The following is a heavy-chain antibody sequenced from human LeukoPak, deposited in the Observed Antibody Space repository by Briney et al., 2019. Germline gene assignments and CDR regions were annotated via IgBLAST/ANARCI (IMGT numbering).Heavy chain of an antibody. D-gene: IGHD6-25*01. V-gene: IGHV3-9*01. CDR2: ISWNSGSI. CDR1: GFTFDDYA. CDR3: TTVSGTSGGASHF. J-gene: IGHJ4*02. Sequence: PGGSLRLSCAASGFTFDDYAMHWVRQAPGKGLEWVSGISWNSGSIGYADSVKGRFTISRDNAENSLYLQMSSLRAEDTATYYCTTVSGTSGGASHFWGQGTLVTVSS.